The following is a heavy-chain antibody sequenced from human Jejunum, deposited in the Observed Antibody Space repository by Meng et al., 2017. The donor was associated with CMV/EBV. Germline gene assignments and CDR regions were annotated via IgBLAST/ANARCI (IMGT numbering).Heavy chain of an antibody. Sequence: QIPLKAFGSTLVTPTPTLTLTCTFSGFSLSTSEVGVGWIRQPPGKALEWLAVIYWDDDKRYSPSLKSRLTITKDTSKNQVVLTLTNMDPVDTATYYCALFTRSWFDPWGQGTLVTVSS. D-gene: IGHD2-2*01. CDR1: GFSLSTSEVG. V-gene: IGHV2-5*02. CDR3: ALFTRSWFDP. J-gene: IGHJ5*02. CDR2: IYWDDDK.